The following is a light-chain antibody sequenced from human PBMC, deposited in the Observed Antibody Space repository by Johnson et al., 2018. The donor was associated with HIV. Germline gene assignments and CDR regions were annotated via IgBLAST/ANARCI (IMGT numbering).Light chain of an antibody. J-gene: IGLJ1*01. CDR2: DNN. CDR3: GTWDTSLSVYV. Sequence: QSVMTQPPSVSAAPGQKVTISCSGSSSNIGNNYVSWYQQLPGTAPKLLIYDNNKRPSGIPDRFSGSKSGTSVTLAITVLQTGDEADYYCGTWDTSLSVYVFGTGTKVTVL. CDR1: SSNIGNNY. V-gene: IGLV1-51*01.